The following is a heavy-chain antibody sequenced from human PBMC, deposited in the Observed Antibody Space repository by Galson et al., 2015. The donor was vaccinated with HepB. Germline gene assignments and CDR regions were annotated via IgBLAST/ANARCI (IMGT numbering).Heavy chain of an antibody. V-gene: IGHV3-30*18. Sequence: SLRLSCAASGFTFSSYGMHWVRQAPGKGLEWVAVISYDGSNKYYADSVKGRFTISRDNSKNTLYLQMNSLRAEDTAVYYCAKVNGDYYDSSGYYYFDYWGQGTLVTVSS. J-gene: IGHJ4*02. D-gene: IGHD3-22*01. CDR3: AKVNGDYYDSSGYYYFDY. CDR2: ISYDGSNK. CDR1: GFTFSSYG.